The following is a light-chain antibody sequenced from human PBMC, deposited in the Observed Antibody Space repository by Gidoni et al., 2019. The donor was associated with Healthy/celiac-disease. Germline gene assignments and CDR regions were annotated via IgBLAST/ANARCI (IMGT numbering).Light chain of an antibody. CDR2: DAS. V-gene: IGKV3-11*01. CDR1: QSVSSY. Sequence: EIVLPQSPATLSLSPGERATLSCRASQSVSSYLSWYQQKPGQATRLLIYDASNRATGIPARLSGSGSGTDFTLTISSIEPEDFAVYYCQQRSNWPPWFTFGGGTKVEIK. J-gene: IGKJ4*01. CDR3: QQRSNWPPWFT.